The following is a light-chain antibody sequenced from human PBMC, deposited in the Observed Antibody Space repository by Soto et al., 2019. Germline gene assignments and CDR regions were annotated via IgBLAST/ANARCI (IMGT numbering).Light chain of an antibody. CDR2: DVN. J-gene: IGLJ1*01. Sequence: QSALTQPASVSGSPGQSITISCTGTSSDVGGYNYVSWYQQLPGKAPKLMIYDVNNRPSGVSNRFSGSKSGNTASLTNSGLQAEDEADYYCSSYTGSSTFVFGTGTKLTVL. CDR1: SSDVGGYNY. CDR3: SSYTGSSTFV. V-gene: IGLV2-14*01.